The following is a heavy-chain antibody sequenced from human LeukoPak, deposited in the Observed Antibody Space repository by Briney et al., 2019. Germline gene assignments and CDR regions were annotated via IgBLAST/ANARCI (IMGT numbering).Heavy chain of an antibody. Sequence: SETLSLTCDVSGYSISGGYFWGWIRQPPGMGLEWIGSTAHRGSTYYNPSLKGRVSISIDGSKNQFSLSLTSVTAEDTAIYYCARVTRNSGWFFDYWGQGTLATVSS. CDR1: GYSISGGYF. D-gene: IGHD6-19*01. V-gene: IGHV4-38-2*01. CDR2: TAHRGST. J-gene: IGHJ4*02. CDR3: ARVTRNSGWFFDY.